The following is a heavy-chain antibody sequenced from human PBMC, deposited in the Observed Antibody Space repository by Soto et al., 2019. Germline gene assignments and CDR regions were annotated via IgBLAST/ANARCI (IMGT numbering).Heavy chain of an antibody. D-gene: IGHD1-26*01. J-gene: IGHJ4*02. V-gene: IGHV3-11*01. CDR3: ARVSLWKLLTWFDY. Sequence: GGSLRLSCAASGFTFSDYYMSWIRQAPGKGLEWVSYISSSGSTIYYADSVKGRFTISRDNAKNSLYLQMNSLRAEDTAVYYCARVSLWKLLTWFDYWGQGTLVTVSS. CDR1: GFTFSDYY. CDR2: ISSSGSTI.